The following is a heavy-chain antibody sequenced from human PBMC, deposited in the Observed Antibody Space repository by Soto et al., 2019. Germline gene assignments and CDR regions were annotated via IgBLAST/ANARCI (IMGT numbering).Heavy chain of an antibody. CDR2: MNPNSGNT. D-gene: IGHD3-22*01. CDR3: ARVVGRKYYYDRSGYYSDY. V-gene: IGHV1-8*01. J-gene: IGHJ4*02. CDR1: GYTFTSYD. Sequence: QVQLVQSGAEVKKPGASVKVSCKASGYTFTSYDINWVRQATGQGLEWMGWMNPNSGNTGYAQKFQGRVTMTRNTSTSTAHMELSSLRSEDTAVYYCARVVGRKYYYDRSGYYSDYWGQGTLVTFSS.